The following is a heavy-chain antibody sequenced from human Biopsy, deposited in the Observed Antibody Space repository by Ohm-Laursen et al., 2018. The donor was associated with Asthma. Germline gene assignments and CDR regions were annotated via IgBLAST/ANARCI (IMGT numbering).Heavy chain of an antibody. D-gene: IGHD3-9*01. CDR1: GYNFISFA. CDR3: ARTYYDFLTGQVKDVFGV. V-gene: IGHV1-3*04. J-gene: IGHJ3*01. CDR2: VNTGNGDT. Sequence: ASVKVSCKPSGYNFISFAIHWVRQAPGQRLEWMGWVNTGNGDTKYSQKFQGRVTTTRDTSASTAYMELRSLRSEDTATYYCARTYYDFLTGQVKDVFGVWGQGTMVTVSS.